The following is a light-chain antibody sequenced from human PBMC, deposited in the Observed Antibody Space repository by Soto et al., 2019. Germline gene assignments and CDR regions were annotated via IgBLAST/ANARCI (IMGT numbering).Light chain of an antibody. V-gene: IGKV1-5*01. CDR1: QNIGSR. J-gene: IGKJ4*02. CDR2: DAS. Sequence: DIQMSQSTSTLSASVGDRVAITWRASQNIGSRLAWYQQKPDEAPKLLIYDASSLESGVPLRFGGSGSGTDFTLIISSLQPDDFATYYCQQCNTPFTFGGGTKVYIK. CDR3: QQCNTPFT.